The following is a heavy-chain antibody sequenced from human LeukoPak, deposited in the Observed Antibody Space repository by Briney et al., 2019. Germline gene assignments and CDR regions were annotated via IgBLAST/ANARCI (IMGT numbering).Heavy chain of an antibody. CDR2: IIPILGIA. D-gene: IGHD2-2*01. Sequence: SVKVSCKASGGTFSSNAISWVRQAPGQGLEWMGRIIPILGIANYAQKFQGRVTITADKSTSTAYMELSSLRSEDTAVYYCASVAAAHMSYFDYWGQGTLVTVSS. CDR3: ASVAAAHMSYFDY. V-gene: IGHV1-69*04. J-gene: IGHJ4*02. CDR1: GGTFSSNA.